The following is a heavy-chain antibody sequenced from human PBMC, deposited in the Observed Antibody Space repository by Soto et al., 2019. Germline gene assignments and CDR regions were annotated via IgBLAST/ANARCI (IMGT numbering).Heavy chain of an antibody. D-gene: IGHD2-15*01. J-gene: IGHJ4*02. V-gene: IGHV4-59*01. Sequence: SETLSLTCTVSGGSISTYYWSWIRQPPGEGLEWIGYIYYSGSTNYNPSLKSRVTISVDTSKNQFSLKLSSVTAADTAVYYCARGGDCSGGSCPFDYWGQGTLVTVSS. CDR2: IYYSGST. CDR3: ARGGDCSGGSCPFDY. CDR1: GGSISTYY.